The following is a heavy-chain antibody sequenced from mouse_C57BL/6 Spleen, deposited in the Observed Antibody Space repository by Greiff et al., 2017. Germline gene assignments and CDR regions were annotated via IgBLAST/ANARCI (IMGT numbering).Heavy chain of an antibody. Sequence: VKLVESGPELVKPGASVKISCKASGYAFSSSWMNWVKQRPGKGLEWIGRIYPGDGDTNYNGKFKGKATLTADKSSSTAYMQLSSLTSEDSAVYFCARSLYGYRAMDDWGQGTSVTVSS. D-gene: IGHD2-2*01. CDR3: ARSLYGYRAMDD. J-gene: IGHJ4*01. CDR1: GYAFSSSW. CDR2: IYPGDGDT. V-gene: IGHV1-82*01.